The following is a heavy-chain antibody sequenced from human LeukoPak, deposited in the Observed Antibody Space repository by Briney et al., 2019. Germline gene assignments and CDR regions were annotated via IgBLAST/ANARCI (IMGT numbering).Heavy chain of an antibody. Sequence: SETLSLTCTVSGGSISDYYWSWIRQPPGRGLEWLGYIYYSGTTNYNPSLESRVTISVDTSKNQFSLKLSSVTAADTAVYYCARDSISGSYSDAFDIWGQGTMVTVSS. CDR3: ARDSISGSYSDAFDI. CDR1: GGSISDYY. CDR2: IYYSGTT. V-gene: IGHV4-59*12. J-gene: IGHJ3*02. D-gene: IGHD1-26*01.